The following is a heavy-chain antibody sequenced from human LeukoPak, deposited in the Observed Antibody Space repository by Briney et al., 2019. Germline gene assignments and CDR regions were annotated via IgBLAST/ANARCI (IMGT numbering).Heavy chain of an antibody. D-gene: IGHD3-22*01. CDR3: AKGYYDSSGYYDY. CDR1: GFTFSSYA. CDR2: ISGSGGST. V-gene: IGHV3-23*01. Sequence: GGSLRLSCAASGFTFSSYAMSWVRQAPGKGLGWVSAISGSGGSTYYADSVKGRFTISRDNSKNTLYLQMNSLRAEDTAVYYCAKGYYDSSGYYDYWGQGTLVTVSS. J-gene: IGHJ4*02.